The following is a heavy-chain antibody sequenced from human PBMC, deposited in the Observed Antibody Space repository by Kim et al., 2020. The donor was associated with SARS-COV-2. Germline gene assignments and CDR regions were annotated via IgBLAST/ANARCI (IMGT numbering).Heavy chain of an antibody. J-gene: IGHJ4*02. CDR2: GTA. CDR3: ARYGEGLDY. V-gene: IGHV1-69*01. D-gene: IGHD4-17*01. Sequence: GTASYAQKCQGRVTITADESTSTAYMELSSLRSEDTAVYYCARYGEGLDYWGQGTLVTVSS.